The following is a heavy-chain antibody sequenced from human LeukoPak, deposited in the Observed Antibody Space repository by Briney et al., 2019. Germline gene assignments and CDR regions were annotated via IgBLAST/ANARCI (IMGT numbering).Heavy chain of an antibody. J-gene: IGHJ4*02. CDR2: MNPKSGYT. Sequence: GASVKVSCKASGYTFTGYYMHWVRQATGQGLEWMGWMNPKSGYTGYAQKFQGRVTMTMNTSITTAYMELSSLRSEDTAMYYCARTYGDYDYWGQGTLVTVSS. CDR1: GYTFTGYY. CDR3: ARTYGDYDY. V-gene: IGHV1-8*02. D-gene: IGHD4-17*01.